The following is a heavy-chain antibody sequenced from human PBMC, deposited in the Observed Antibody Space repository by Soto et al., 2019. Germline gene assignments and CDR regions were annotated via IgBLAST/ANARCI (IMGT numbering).Heavy chain of an antibody. J-gene: IGHJ5*02. D-gene: IGHD3-9*01. Sequence: EVQLLESGGGLVQPGGSLRLSCAASGFTFSSYAMSWVRQAPGKGLEWVSAISGSGGSTYYADSVKGRFTISRDNSKNTLYMQMNRLRAEDTAVYYCAKNLDILTGYPPNWFDPWGQGTLVTVSS. CDR1: GFTFSSYA. V-gene: IGHV3-23*01. CDR3: AKNLDILTGYPPNWFDP. CDR2: ISGSGGST.